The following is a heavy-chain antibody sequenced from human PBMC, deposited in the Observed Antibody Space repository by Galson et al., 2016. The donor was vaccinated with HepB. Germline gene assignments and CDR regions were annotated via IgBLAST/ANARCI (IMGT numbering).Heavy chain of an antibody. CDR3: ARHPTVNKGYYDYGMDA. D-gene: IGHD4-17*01. J-gene: IGHJ6*02. V-gene: IGHV5-10-1*01. Sequence: QSGAEVKKPGESLRISCKGSGYSFTTYWISWVRQMPGKGLEWMGRIDPSDSYTNYSPSFQGHVTISADKSISTAYLQWSSLKASDTAMYYCARHPTVNKGYYDYGMDAWGQGPLVTVSS. CDR1: GYSFTTYW. CDR2: IDPSDSYT.